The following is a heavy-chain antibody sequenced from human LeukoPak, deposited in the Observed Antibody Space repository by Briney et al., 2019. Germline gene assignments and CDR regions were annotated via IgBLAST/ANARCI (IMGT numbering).Heavy chain of an antibody. J-gene: IGHJ4*02. V-gene: IGHV4-4*07. CDR1: GASISSYY. Sequence: PSETLSLTCTVSGASISSYYWIWIRQPAGKGLEWIGRIYTSGSTNYNPPLKSRITMSVDTSKNQFSLKLSSVTAADTALYYCATSSGWYDVLDYWGQGTLVTVSS. CDR2: IYTSGST. D-gene: IGHD6-19*01. CDR3: ATSSGWYDVLDY.